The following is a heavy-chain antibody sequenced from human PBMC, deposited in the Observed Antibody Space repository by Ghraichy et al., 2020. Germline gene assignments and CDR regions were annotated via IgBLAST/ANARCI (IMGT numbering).Heavy chain of an antibody. CDR1: GFTFTDYY. Sequence: GGSLRLSCAASGFTFTDYYMSWVRQAPGKGLEWLSYIRSTGSATYYADSVKGRFTISRDNAKNSLFLQMNSLSAEDTAVYYCTRAYCRGDCYFRWPPDYWRQGNLVNVSS. CDR2: IRSTGSAT. V-gene: IGHV3-11*01. J-gene: IGHJ4*02. CDR3: TRAYCRGDCYFRWPPDY. D-gene: IGHD2-21*02.